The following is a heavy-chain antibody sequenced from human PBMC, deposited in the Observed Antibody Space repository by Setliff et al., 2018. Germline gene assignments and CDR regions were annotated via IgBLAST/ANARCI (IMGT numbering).Heavy chain of an antibody. J-gene: IGHJ4*02. CDR1: GFTFSSYS. Sequence: GGSLRLSCAASGFTFSSYSMNWVRQAPGKGLEWVSYISGSGSHIYYADSVKGRFTSSRDNAKNSLYLQMNSLRAEDTAVYYCARQNDFWSGQDFDYWGQGTLVTVSS. CDR3: ARQNDFWSGQDFDY. D-gene: IGHD3-3*01. CDR2: ISGSGSHI. V-gene: IGHV3-21*05.